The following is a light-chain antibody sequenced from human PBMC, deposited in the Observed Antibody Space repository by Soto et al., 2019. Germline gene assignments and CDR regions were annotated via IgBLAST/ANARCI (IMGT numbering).Light chain of an antibody. V-gene: IGKV1-5*03. J-gene: IGKJ1*01. CDR1: QTISRC. CDR3: QHYNVYPWT. Sequence: DIQMAQSPSTLSASVGGRVTVPCRSSQTISRCLAWYQQKPGKAPKLLIYEASSLQSGVPSRFSGSGSGTEFTLSISSLQPDDFATYYCQHYNVYPWTFGQGTKVDI. CDR2: EAS.